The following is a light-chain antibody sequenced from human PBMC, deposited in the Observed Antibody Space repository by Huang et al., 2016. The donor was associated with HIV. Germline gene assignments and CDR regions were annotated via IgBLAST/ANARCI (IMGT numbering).Light chain of an antibody. CDR2: KVS. Sequence: DVVMTQSPLSLPVALGQPASMSCRSSESLAYTDGNTYLNWFQQRPGQSPRRLSYKVSNRDSGVPERFSGGGSGTNFTLKISRVEADDVGVYYCMHGSNWPRVTFGGGTRVEIK. CDR1: ESLAYTDGNTY. V-gene: IGKV2-30*01. J-gene: IGKJ4*01. CDR3: MHGSNWPRVT.